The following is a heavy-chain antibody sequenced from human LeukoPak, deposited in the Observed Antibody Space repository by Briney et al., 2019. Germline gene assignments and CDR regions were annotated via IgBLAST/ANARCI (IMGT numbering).Heavy chain of an antibody. CDR1: GGSISSYY. J-gene: IGHJ6*02. D-gene: IGHD3-3*01. Sequence: SETLSLTCTVSGGSISSYYWSWIRQPPGKGLEWIGHIYYSGYTNYKSSLKSRVTISVDTSKNQFSLKLSSVTAADTAVYYCARDKDDRRFGVWGQGTTVTVSS. V-gene: IGHV4-59*01. CDR2: IYYSGYT. CDR3: ARDKDDRRFGV.